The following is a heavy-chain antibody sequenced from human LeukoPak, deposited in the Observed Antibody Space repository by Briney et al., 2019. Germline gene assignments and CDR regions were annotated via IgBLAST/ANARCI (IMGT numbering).Heavy chain of an antibody. V-gene: IGHV3-33*01. D-gene: IGHD5-18*01. CDR1: GFTFSSYG. J-gene: IGHJ4*02. Sequence: GGSLRLSCAASGFTFSSYGMHWVRQAPGKGLEXXXVIWYDGSNKYYADSVKGRFTISRDNSKNTLYLQMNSLRAEDTAVYYCARGQQLWEYYFDYWGQGTLVTVSS. CDR3: ARGQQLWEYYFDY. CDR2: IWYDGSNK.